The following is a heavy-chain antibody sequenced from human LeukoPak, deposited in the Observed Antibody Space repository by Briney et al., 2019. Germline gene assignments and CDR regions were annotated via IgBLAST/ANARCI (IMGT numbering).Heavy chain of an antibody. V-gene: IGHV1-69*04. CDR1: GGTFSSYA. J-gene: IGHJ4*02. CDR2: IIPIFGIA. CDR3: ARDANYCDSSGYPIYFDY. D-gene: IGHD3-22*01. Sequence: SVKVSCKASGGTFSSYAISWVRQAPGQGLEWMGRIIPIFGIANYAQKFQGRVTITADKSTSTAYMELSSLRSEDTAVYYCARDANYCDSSGYPIYFDYWGQGTLVTVSS.